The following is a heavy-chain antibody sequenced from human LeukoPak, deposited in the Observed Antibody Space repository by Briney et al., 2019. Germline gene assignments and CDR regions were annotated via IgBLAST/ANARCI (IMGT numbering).Heavy chain of an antibody. J-gene: IGHJ4*02. CDR1: GGYISSYY. V-gene: IGHV4-4*07. CDR2: ISTSGST. Sequence: SETLSLTCSVSGGYISSYYWSWIRQPAGKGLESIGHISTSGSTNYNPSLKSRVTISVDKSKNQFSLKLSSVTAADTAVYYCARGGPRWLRGGYFDYWGQGTLVTVSS. D-gene: IGHD5-12*01. CDR3: ARGGPRWLRGGYFDY.